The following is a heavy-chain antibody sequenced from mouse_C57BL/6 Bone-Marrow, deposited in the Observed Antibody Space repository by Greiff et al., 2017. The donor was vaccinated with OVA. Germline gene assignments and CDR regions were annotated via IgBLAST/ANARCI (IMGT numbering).Heavy chain of an antibody. J-gene: IGHJ1*03. CDR3: AREELDYWDFDV. CDR2: IDPSDSYT. D-gene: IGHD4-1*01. V-gene: IGHV1-50*01. Sequence: QVQLKQPGAELVKPGASVKLSCKASGYTFTSYWMQWVKQRPGQGLEWIGEIDPSDSYTNYNQKFKGKATLTVDTSSSTAYMQLSSLTSEDSAVDYGAREELDYWDFDVWGTGTTVTVSS. CDR1: GYTFTSYW.